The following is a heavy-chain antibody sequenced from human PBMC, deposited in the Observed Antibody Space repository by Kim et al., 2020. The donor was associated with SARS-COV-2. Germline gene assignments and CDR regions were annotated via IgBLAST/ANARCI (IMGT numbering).Heavy chain of an antibody. Sequence: GGSLRLSCAASGFTFAGYAMSWVRQAPGMGLEWVSVITASGDNTYYTDSVKGRFTVSRDNSKNTLYLQMNSLRAEDTAVFYCAKAITMVRGVGYGMDVWGQGTTVTVSS. CDR3: AKAITMVRGVGYGMDV. CDR1: GFTFAGYA. J-gene: IGHJ6*02. CDR2: ITASGDNT. D-gene: IGHD3-10*01. V-gene: IGHV3-23*01.